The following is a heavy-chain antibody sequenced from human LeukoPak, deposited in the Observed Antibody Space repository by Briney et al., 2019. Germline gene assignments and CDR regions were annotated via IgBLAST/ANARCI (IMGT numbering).Heavy chain of an antibody. V-gene: IGHV4-34*01. D-gene: IGHD3-22*01. CDR1: GGSFSGYY. J-gene: IGHJ4*02. CDR3: ARWALYYYDSSGYDY. CDR2: INHSGST. Sequence: PSETLSLTCAVYGGSFSGYYWSWIRQPPGKGLEWIGEINHSGSTNYNPSLKSRVTISVDTSKNQFSLKLSSVTAADTAVYYCARWALYYYDSSGYDYWGQGTLVTVSS.